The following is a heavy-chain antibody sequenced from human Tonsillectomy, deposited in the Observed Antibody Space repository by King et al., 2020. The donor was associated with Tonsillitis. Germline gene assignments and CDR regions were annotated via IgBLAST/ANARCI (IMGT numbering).Heavy chain of an antibody. D-gene: IGHD1-14*01. Sequence: VQLVESGAEVKKPGASVRVSCKASGYTFTNYGINWVRQAPGQGLEWMGWISTYNDDIVYAQKLQGRFTMTTDTSTTTADMELRSLRSDDTAVYYCARSNHPEPTSPIDYWGQGALVTVSS. CDR2: ISTYNDDI. V-gene: IGHV1-18*01. J-gene: IGHJ4*02. CDR1: GYTFTNYG. CDR3: ARSNHPEPTSPIDY.